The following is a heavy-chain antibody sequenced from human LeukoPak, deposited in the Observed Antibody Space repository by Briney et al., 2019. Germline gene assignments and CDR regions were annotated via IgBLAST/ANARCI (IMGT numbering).Heavy chain of an antibody. Sequence: PSETLSLTCTVSGGSISSSSYYWGWIRQPPGKGLEWIGSIYYSGSTYYNPSLKSRVTISVDTSKNQFSLKLSSVTAADTAVYYCARGSWYSSGWYPIFQHWGQGTLVTVSS. CDR3: ARGSWYSSGWYPIFQH. V-gene: IGHV4-39*01. D-gene: IGHD6-19*01. CDR2: IYYSGST. J-gene: IGHJ1*01. CDR1: GGSISSSSYY.